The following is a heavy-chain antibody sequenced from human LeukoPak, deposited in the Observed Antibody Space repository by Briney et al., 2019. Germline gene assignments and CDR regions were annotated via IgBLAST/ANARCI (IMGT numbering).Heavy chain of an antibody. V-gene: IGHV4-4*07. Sequence: SETLSLTCAVSGGSISGYYWSWIRQPAGKGLEWIGCIHTSGSTNYNPSLKSRVTISVDKSKNQFSLKLSSVTAADTAMYYCERQLSLDQYWYFDLWGRGTLVTVSS. J-gene: IGHJ2*01. D-gene: IGHD3-16*02. CDR2: IHTSGST. CDR1: GGSISGYY. CDR3: ERQLSLDQYWYFDL.